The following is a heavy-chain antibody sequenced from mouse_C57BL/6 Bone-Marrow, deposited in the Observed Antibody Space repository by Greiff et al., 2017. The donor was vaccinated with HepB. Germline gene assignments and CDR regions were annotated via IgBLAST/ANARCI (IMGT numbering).Heavy chain of an antibody. CDR3: ARGGIAMTTVVHY. V-gene: IGHV1-55*01. Sequence: QVQLKQPRAELVKPGASVKMSCKASRYTFPSYWLTWVKQRPGQGLEWIGDIYPGSGSTNYNEKFKSKATLTVDTSSSTAYIQLRSLTSEYCAVYYCARGGIAMTTVVHYWGQGTTLTVSS. CDR2: IYPGSGST. J-gene: IGHJ2*01. CDR1: RYTFPSYW. D-gene: IGHD1-1*01.